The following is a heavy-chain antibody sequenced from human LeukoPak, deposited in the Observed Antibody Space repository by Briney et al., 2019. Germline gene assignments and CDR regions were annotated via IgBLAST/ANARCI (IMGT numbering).Heavy chain of an antibody. CDR2: IKRDGSEK. J-gene: IGHJ4*02. V-gene: IGHV3-7*05. Sequence: GGSLRLSCAASGFTFSSYWMSWVRQAPGKGLEWVANIKRDGSEKYYVDSVKGRFTISRDNAKNSLYLQMNSLRAEDTAVYYCARAYYGSGSYYLDYWGQGTLVTVSS. D-gene: IGHD3-10*01. CDR3: ARAYYGSGSYYLDY. CDR1: GFTFSSYW.